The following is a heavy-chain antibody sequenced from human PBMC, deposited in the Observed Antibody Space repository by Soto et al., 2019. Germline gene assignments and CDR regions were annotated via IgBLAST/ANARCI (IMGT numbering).Heavy chain of an antibody. CDR1: GFTVDDYA. V-gene: IGHV3-9*01. CDR2: ISWNSVSI. D-gene: IGHD5-12*01. Sequence: EVQLVESGGGLVQPGRSLRLSCAASGFTVDDYAMHWVRQAPGKGLEWVSGISWNSVSIGYAVSVKGRFTISSDNAKNSLYLQMNSLRAEDTALYYCAKDMGDSGYDSVDYWSQGTLVTVAS. CDR3: AKDMGDSGYDSVDY. J-gene: IGHJ4*02.